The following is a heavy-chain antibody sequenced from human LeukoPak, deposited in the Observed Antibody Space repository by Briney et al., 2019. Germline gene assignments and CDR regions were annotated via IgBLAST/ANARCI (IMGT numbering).Heavy chain of an antibody. CDR3: ARASDSSGYQGY. J-gene: IGHJ4*02. V-gene: IGHV4-30-2*01. CDR1: GGSISSGGYY. D-gene: IGHD3-22*01. Sequence: SETLSLTCTVSGGSISSGGYYWSWIRQPPGKGLEWIGYIYHSGSTYYNPSLKSRVTISVDRSKNQFSLKLSSVTAADTAVYYCARASDSSGYQGYWGQGTLVTVSS. CDR2: IYHSGST.